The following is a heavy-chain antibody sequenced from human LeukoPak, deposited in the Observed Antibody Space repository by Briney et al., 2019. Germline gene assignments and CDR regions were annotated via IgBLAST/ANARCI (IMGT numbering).Heavy chain of an antibody. J-gene: IGHJ6*04. Sequence: ASVKVSCKTSGYTFRSSGISWVRQAPGRGLEWMGWISAVNGDIHPAQKFQERVTLTTDTTTSTAYMELRSLRSDDTAVYYCARTVSAAEMDVWGKGTTVTISS. V-gene: IGHV1-18*01. CDR1: GYTFRSSG. D-gene: IGHD6-13*01. CDR2: ISAVNGDI. CDR3: ARTVSAAEMDV.